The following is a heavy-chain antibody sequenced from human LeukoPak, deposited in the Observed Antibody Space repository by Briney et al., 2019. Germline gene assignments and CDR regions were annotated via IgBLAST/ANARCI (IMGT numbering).Heavy chain of an antibody. CDR1: GGSISSYY. D-gene: IGHD3-10*01. V-gene: IGHV4-59*08. CDR2: IYYSGST. CDR3: ARRGMVRGVTMPYYYYGMDV. Sequence: SETLSLTCTVSGGSISSYYWSWIRQPPGKGLEWIGNIYYSGSTNYNPSLKSRVTISVDTSKNQFSLKLSSVTAADTAVYYCARRGMVRGVTMPYYYYGMDVWGQGTTVTVSS. J-gene: IGHJ6*02.